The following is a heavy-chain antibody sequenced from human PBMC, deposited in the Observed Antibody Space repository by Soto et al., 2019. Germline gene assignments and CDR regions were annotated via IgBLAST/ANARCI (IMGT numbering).Heavy chain of an antibody. J-gene: IGHJ3*01. Sequence: LRLSCAASGFTVSSNYMSWVRQAPGKGLEWVSVIYSGGSTYYADSVKGRFTISRDNSKNTLYLQMNSLRAEDTAVYYCAREVVGVAVVVFDFWGKGKLVTVSP. CDR1: GFTVSSNY. CDR2: IYSGGST. D-gene: IGHD2-15*01. V-gene: IGHV3-66*01. CDR3: AREVVGVAVVVFDF.